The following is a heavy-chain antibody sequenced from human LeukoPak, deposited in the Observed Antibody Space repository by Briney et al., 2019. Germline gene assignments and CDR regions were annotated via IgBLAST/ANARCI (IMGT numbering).Heavy chain of an antibody. CDR3: ARGNYDILTGYYLFDY. CDR2: IYTSGST. Sequence: SETLSLTCTVSGGSISSYYWSWIRQPAGKGLEWIGRIYTSGSTNYNPSLKSRVTMSVDTSKNQFSLKLSSVTAAGTAVYYCARGNYDILTGYYLFDYWGQGTLVTVSS. V-gene: IGHV4-4*07. J-gene: IGHJ4*02. D-gene: IGHD3-9*01. CDR1: GGSISSYY.